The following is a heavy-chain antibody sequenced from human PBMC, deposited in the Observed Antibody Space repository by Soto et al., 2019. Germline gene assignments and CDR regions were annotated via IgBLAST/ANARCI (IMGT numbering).Heavy chain of an antibody. D-gene: IGHD2-2*01. V-gene: IGHV3-66*01. Sequence: EVQLVESGGGLDQPGGSLRLSCAASGFTVSSNYMSWVRQAPGKGLEWVSVIYSGGSTYYADSVKGRFTISRDNSKNTLYLQMNSLRAEDTAVYYCARDGRYCSSTSCYYRTWGQGTLVTVSS. J-gene: IGHJ4*02. CDR1: GFTVSSNY. CDR3: ARDGRYCSSTSCYYRT. CDR2: IYSGGST.